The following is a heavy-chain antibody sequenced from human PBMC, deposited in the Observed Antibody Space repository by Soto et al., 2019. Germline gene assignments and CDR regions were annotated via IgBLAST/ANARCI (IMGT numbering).Heavy chain of an antibody. D-gene: IGHD3-3*01. J-gene: IGHJ5*02. CDR1: GGSFSGYY. V-gene: IGHV4-34*01. CDR3: ARGGGYYDFWSGISTFDP. CDR2: INNREST. Sequence: QVQLQQWGAGLLKPSETLSLTCAVYGGSFSGYYWSWIRQPPGKGLELVGEINNRESTNYNPSLKCRVTISVDTSKNQFSLKLSSVTAADTAVYYCARGGGYYDFWSGISTFDPWGQGTLVTVSS.